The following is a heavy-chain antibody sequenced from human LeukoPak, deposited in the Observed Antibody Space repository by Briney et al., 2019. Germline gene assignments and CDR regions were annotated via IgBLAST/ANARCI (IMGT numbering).Heavy chain of an antibody. CDR2: ISSSSRYI. CDR3: ARANMVRGVGSFFDRNWFDP. V-gene: IGHV3-21*04. D-gene: IGHD3-10*01. Sequence: GRSLRLSCAASGFTFSSYSMNWVRQAPGKGLEWVSCISSSSRYIYYADSVKGRFTISRDNAKNSLNLQMNSLRADDTAVYYCARANMVRGVGSFFDRNWFDPWGQGTLVTVSS. J-gene: IGHJ5*02. CDR1: GFTFSSYS.